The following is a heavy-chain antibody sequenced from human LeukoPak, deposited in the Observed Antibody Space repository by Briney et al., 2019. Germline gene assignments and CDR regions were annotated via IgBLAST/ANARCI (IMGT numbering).Heavy chain of an antibody. CDR3: AKGSGSGWYGWFDP. J-gene: IGHJ5*02. Sequence: GGSLRLSCAASRFTFSGFAMYWVRQAPGKGLEWVSCIDASGVNTYYADSVKGRFTISRDNSNNTLYLQMNSLRAEDTAVYYCAKGSGSGWYGWFDPWGQGTLVTVSS. V-gene: IGHV3-23*01. D-gene: IGHD6-19*01. CDR1: RFTFSGFA. CDR2: IDASGVNT.